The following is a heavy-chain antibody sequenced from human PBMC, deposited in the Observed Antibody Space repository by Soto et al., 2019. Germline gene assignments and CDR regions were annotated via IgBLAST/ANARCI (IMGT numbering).Heavy chain of an antibody. D-gene: IGHD1-1*01. V-gene: IGHV3-30*03. Sequence: PGGSLRLSCFVSGFPFSSFGMHWVRQAPGKGLEWVSSISNDGSNQHYADSVKGRFTISRDNSKNTVYLQLNSLRGEDTAAYYCSRSRPTGRRDYYYYGMDVWGQGTPVTVSS. CDR2: ISNDGSNQ. J-gene: IGHJ6*02. CDR1: GFPFSSFG. CDR3: SRSRPTGRRDYYYYGMDV.